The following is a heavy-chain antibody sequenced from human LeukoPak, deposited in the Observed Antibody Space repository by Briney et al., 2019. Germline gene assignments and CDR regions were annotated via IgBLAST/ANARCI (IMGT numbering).Heavy chain of an antibody. D-gene: IGHD2-8*01. Sequence: PGGSLRLSCAASGFTFSDYHMSWIRQAPGKGLEWVSYISSSGSTIYYADSVKGRFTISRDNAKNSLYLQMNSLRAEDTAVYYCARGMLRSASDAFDIWGQGTMVTVSS. CDR2: ISSSGSTI. J-gene: IGHJ3*02. V-gene: IGHV3-11*01. CDR3: ARGMLRSASDAFDI. CDR1: GFTFSDYH.